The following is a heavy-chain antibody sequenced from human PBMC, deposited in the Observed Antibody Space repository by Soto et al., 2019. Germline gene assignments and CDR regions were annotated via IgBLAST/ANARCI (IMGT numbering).Heavy chain of an antibody. CDR2: ISYDGSNK. Sequence: QVQLVESGGGVVQPGRSLRLSCAASGFTFTSYGMHWVRQAPGKGLEWVAVISYDGSNKYYAGSVKGRFTISRDNSKNTLYLQMNSLRAEDTAVYYCAKDYYELDYWGQGTLVTVS. V-gene: IGHV3-30*18. D-gene: IGHD3-22*01. CDR1: GFTFTSYG. CDR3: AKDYYELDY. J-gene: IGHJ4*02.